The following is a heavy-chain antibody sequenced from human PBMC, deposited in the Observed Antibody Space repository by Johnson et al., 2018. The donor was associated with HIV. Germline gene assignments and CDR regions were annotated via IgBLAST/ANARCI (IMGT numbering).Heavy chain of an antibody. CDR1: GFTFSSYA. Sequence: VQLVESGGGVVQPGRSLRLSCAASGFTFSSYAMHWVLQAPGKGLEWVAVISYDGSNKYYADSVKGRFTISRYNSKNTLYLQMNSLRAEDTAVYYCAIDRGPRVVTAIHDGNSGAFDIWDQGTMVTVSS. CDR2: ISYDGSNK. J-gene: IGHJ3*02. V-gene: IGHV3-30-3*01. CDR3: AIDRGPRVVTAIHDGNSGAFDI. D-gene: IGHD2-21*02.